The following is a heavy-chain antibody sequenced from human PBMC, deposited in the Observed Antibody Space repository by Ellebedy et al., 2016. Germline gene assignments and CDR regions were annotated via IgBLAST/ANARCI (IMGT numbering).Heavy chain of an antibody. CDR3: ARIGGVSFGERRIDY. Sequence: SETLSLTCIVSGGSISRYYWSWIRQPPGRGLEWIGNIYYTGTTNYNPSLQSRVTISLDTSKNQFSLRLTSVTAADTAVYYCARIGGVSFGERRIDYWGQGTLVTVSS. CDR1: GGSISRYY. CDR2: IYYTGTT. J-gene: IGHJ4*02. D-gene: IGHD3-10*01. V-gene: IGHV4-59*01.